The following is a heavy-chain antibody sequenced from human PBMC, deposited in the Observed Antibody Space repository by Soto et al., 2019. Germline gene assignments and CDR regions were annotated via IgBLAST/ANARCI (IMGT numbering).Heavy chain of an antibody. CDR1: GGSISSSSYY. V-gene: IGHV4-39*01. J-gene: IGHJ5*02. CDR2: IYYSGST. CDR3: ARLPPTYSGTPRGWFDP. D-gene: IGHD1-26*01. Sequence: SETLSLTCTVSGGSISSSSYYWGWIRQPPGKGLEWIGSIYYSGSTYYNPSLKSRVAISVDTSKNQFSLNLISVTAADTAVYYCARLPPTYSGTPRGWFDPWGQGTLVTVSS.